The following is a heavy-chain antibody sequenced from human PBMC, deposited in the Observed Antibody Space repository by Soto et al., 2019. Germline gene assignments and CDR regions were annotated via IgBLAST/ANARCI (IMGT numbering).Heavy chain of an antibody. CDR3: ATGHYNYYYYMDL. CDR1: GFTFSTYF. V-gene: IGHV3-74*01. J-gene: IGHJ6*03. CDR2: ISTDGSST. D-gene: IGHD3-10*01. Sequence: PGGSLRLSCGASGFTFSTYFMHWARRAPGKGLLWVSRISTDGSSTIYADSVKGRFTISRDNAKNTLYLQMNSLRAEDTAVYYCATGHYNYYYYMDLWGKGTTVTVSS.